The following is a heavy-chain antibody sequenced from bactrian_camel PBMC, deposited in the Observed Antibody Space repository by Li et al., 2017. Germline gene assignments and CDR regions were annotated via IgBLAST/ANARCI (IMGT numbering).Heavy chain of an antibody. CDR3: AARSLPGVVPPLAESSYNI. CDR1: GNTASVTY. V-gene: IGHV3S54*01. J-gene: IGHJ4*01. CDR2: MYNRLVLKS. D-gene: IGHD7*01. Sequence: HVQLVESGGGSVQVGGSLRLSCGASGNTASVTYMGWFRQAPGKEREGVAAMYNRLVLKSYHSDSVKDRFTISLDNDKNTLYLQMLSLKPEDTAMYYCAARSLPGVVPPLAESSYNIWGQGTQVTVS.